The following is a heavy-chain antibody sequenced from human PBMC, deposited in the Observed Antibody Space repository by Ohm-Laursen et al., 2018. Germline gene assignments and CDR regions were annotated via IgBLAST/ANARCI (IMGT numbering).Heavy chain of an antibody. Sequence: GTLSLTCTVSGGSVSSGSYYWSWIRQPPGKGLEWIGYIYYSGSTNYNPSLKSRVTISVDTSKNQFSLKLSSVTAADTAVYYCAREEGDIVASSLGYYYYGMDVWGQGTTVTVSS. J-gene: IGHJ6*02. D-gene: IGHD5-12*01. CDR3: AREEGDIVASSLGYYYYGMDV. CDR1: GGSVSSGSYY. CDR2: IYYSGST. V-gene: IGHV4-61*01.